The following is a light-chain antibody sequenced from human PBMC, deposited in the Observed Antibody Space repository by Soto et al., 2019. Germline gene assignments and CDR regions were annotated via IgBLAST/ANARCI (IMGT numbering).Light chain of an antibody. Sequence: EIVLTQSPGTLSLSPGERATLSCRASQSVSSSYLAWYQQKPGQAPRLLIYGASSGATGIPDRLSGSGSGTDFTLTISRLEPEDFAVYYCQQYGSSPPTFGQGTRLEIK. CDR1: QSVSSSY. CDR2: GAS. CDR3: QQYGSSPPT. V-gene: IGKV3-20*01. J-gene: IGKJ5*01.